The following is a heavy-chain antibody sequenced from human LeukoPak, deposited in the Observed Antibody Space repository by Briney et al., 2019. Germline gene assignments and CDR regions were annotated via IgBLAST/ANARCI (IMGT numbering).Heavy chain of an antibody. CDR3: ARLSGDIVVVIASKDWFDP. V-gene: IGHV2-5*02. Sequence: SGPTLAKPTQTLTLTCTFSGFSLSTSGVGVGWIRQPPGKALEWLALIYWDDDKRYSPSLKSRLTITKDTSKNQVVLTMTNMDPVDTATYYCARLSGDIVVVIASKDWFDPWGQGTLVTVSS. CDR2: IYWDDDK. J-gene: IGHJ5*02. CDR1: GFSLSTSGVG. D-gene: IGHD2-15*01.